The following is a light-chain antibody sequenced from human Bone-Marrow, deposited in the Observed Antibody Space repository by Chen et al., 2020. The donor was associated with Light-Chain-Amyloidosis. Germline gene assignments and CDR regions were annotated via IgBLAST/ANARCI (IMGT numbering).Light chain of an antibody. Sequence: SYVLTQSSSASVAPGQTATIACGGNNIGYTSVHWYQQTPVQAPLLVVYDDSDRPSGIPERLSGSNSRNTTTLTNSRVEAGDEADYYGQVWDRSSDRPVFGGGTKLTIL. CDR2: DDS. V-gene: IGLV3-21*02. J-gene: IGLJ3*02. CDR3: QVWDRSSDRPV. CDR1: NIGYTS.